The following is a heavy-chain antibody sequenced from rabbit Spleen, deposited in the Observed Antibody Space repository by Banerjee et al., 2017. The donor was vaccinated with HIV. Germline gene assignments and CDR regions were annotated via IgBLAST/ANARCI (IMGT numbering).Heavy chain of an antibody. V-gene: IGHV1S45*01. CDR1: GFSFSSGYR. Sequence: ELEESGGGLVKPGASLTLTCKASGFSFSSGYRISWVRQAPGKGLEWIAYVIVSSGGTAYASWAKGRFTISRASSTTVFLQMTSLTAADTATYFCARDLPDIIGWNFGFWGPGTLVTVS. CDR3: ARDLPDIIGWNFGF. J-gene: IGHJ4*02. D-gene: IGHD1-1*01. CDR2: VIVSSGGT.